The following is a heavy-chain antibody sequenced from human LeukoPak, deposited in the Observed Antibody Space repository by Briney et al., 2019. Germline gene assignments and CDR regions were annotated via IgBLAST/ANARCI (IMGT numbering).Heavy chain of an antibody. CDR3: ARDLTSYYDFWSGYSGFDY. CDR1: GYTFTSYA. J-gene: IGHJ4*02. CDR2: INAGNGNT. D-gene: IGHD3-3*01. Sequence: AXVKVSCKASGYTFTSYAMHWVRQAPGQRLEWMGWINAGNGNTKYSQKFQGRVTITRDTSASTAYMELSSLRSEDTAVYYCARDLTSYYDFWSGYSGFDYWGQGTLVTVSS. V-gene: IGHV1-3*01.